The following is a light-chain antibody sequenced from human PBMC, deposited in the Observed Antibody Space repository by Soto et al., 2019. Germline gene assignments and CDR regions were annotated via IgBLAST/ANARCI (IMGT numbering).Light chain of an antibody. CDR3: QQYGDSPRT. CDR1: RSLDSGQ. Sequence: EIVLTQSPGTLSLSPGESATLSCRASRSLDSGQLAWYQQKVGRAPRLLIHDAFMRATGIPDRFSGSGSGTDFTLTIARLEPEDFAVYYCQQYGDSPRTFGQGTLLAIK. V-gene: IGKV3-20*01. CDR2: DAF. J-gene: IGKJ5*01.